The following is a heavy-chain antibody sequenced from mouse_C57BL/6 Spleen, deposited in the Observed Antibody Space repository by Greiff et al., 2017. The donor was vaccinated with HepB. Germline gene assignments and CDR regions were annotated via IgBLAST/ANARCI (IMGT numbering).Heavy chain of an antibody. CDR2: ISSGSSTI. J-gene: IGHJ3*01. V-gene: IGHV5-17*01. Sequence: EVQVVESGGGLVKPGGSLKLSCAASGFTFSDDGMHWVRQAPEKGLEWVAYISSGSSTIYYADTVKGRFTISRDNAKNTLFLQMTSLRSEDTAMYYCAGGPSWGQGTLVTVSA. CDR1: GFTFSDDG. CDR3: AGGPS.